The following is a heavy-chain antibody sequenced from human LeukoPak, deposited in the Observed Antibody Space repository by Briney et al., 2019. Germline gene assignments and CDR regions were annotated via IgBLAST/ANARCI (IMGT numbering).Heavy chain of an antibody. J-gene: IGHJ3*02. Sequence: GGSLRLSCAASGFTFSSYEMNWVRQAPGRGLEWVSSIRPSGDNTYYGDSVKGRFTISRDNSKNTLYLQMNSLRAEDTAVYYCARGPSLDAFDIWAQRTMVTVSS. CDR3: ARGPSLDAFDI. D-gene: IGHD3-16*01. CDR2: IRPSGDNT. CDR1: GFTFSSYE. V-gene: IGHV3-23*01.